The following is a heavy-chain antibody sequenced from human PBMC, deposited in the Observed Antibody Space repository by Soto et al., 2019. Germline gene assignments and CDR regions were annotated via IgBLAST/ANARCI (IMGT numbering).Heavy chain of an antibody. CDR1: GYTFTSYG. V-gene: IGHV1-18*01. CDR3: ARDPGNDILTGFDY. J-gene: IGHJ4*02. CDR2: ISAYNGNT. Sequence: ASVKVSCKASGYTFTSYGISWVRQAPGQGLEWMGWISAYNGNTNYAQKLQGRVTMTTDTSTSTAYMELRSLRSDDTAVYYCARDPGNDILTGFDYWGQGTLVTSPQ. D-gene: IGHD3-9*01.